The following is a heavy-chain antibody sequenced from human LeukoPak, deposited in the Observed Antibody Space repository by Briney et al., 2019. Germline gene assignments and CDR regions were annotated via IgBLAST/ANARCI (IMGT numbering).Heavy chain of an antibody. J-gene: IGHJ3*02. CDR3: IRGGIQVSGIDAFDI. CDR2: FGIAGDT. V-gene: IGHV3-13*01. CDR1: GFTFSSYD. Sequence: GGSLRLSRAASGFTFSSYDMHWVRRPPGRGLKWVSAFGIAGDTYYPHSVKGRFTISRENAKNSMYLQINRLTEPATPWYYCIRGGIQVSGIDAFDIWGQGTMVTASS. D-gene: IGHD5/OR15-5a*01.